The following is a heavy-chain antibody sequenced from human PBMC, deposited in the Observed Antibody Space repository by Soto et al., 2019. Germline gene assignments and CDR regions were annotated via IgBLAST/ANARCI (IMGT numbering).Heavy chain of an antibody. CDR3: SSHFAGGVADAFDI. Sequence: EVQLLESGGGLVQPGGSLSLSCAASGFTFSSYAMSWVRQAPGKGLEWVSAISGSGGSTYYADSVKGRFTISGDNAKNTLYLQMNSLRAEDTAVYYCSSHFAGGVADAFDIWGQGTMVNVSS. J-gene: IGHJ3*02. CDR2: ISGSGGST. V-gene: IGHV3-23*01. CDR1: GFTFSSYA. D-gene: IGHD1-26*01.